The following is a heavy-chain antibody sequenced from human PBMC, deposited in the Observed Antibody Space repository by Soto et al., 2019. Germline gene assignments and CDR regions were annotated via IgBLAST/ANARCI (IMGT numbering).Heavy chain of an antibody. V-gene: IGHV3-30-3*01. D-gene: IGHD3-22*01. CDR1: GFTFSSYA. CDR2: ISYDGSNK. Sequence: PGGSLRLSCAASGFTFSSYAMHWVRQAPGKGLEWVAVISYDGSNKYYAESVKGRFTISRDNSKNTLYLQMNSLRAEDTAVYYCARDCSSGYYLDYWGQGTLVTVSS. CDR3: ARDCSSGYYLDY. J-gene: IGHJ4*02.